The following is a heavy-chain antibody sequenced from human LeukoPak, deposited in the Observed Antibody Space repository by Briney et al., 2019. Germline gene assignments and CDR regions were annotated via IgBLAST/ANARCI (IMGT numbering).Heavy chain of an antibody. J-gene: IGHJ4*02. V-gene: IGHV3-30*04. D-gene: IGHD3-22*01. Sequence: GKSLRLSCAASGFTFSSYAMHWVRQAPGKGLEWVAVISYDGSNKYHADSVKGRFTISRDNSKNTLYLQMNSLRAEDTAVYYCARDGYYYDSSGYYYYFDYWGQGTLVTVSS. CDR1: GFTFSSYA. CDR2: ISYDGSNK. CDR3: ARDGYYYDSSGYYYYFDY.